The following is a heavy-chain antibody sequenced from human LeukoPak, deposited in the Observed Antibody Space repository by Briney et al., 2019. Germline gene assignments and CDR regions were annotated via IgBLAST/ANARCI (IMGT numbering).Heavy chain of an antibody. Sequence: SETLSLTCAVYGGSFSGYYWSWIRQPPGKGLEWIGEINHSGSTNYNPSLKSRVTISVDTSKNQFSLKLSPVTAADTAVYYCARGHYDILTGYYPYVWKYYFDYWGQGTLVTVSS. J-gene: IGHJ4*02. CDR1: GGSFSGYY. CDR3: ARGHYDILTGYYPYVWKYYFDY. V-gene: IGHV4-34*01. CDR2: INHSGST. D-gene: IGHD3-9*01.